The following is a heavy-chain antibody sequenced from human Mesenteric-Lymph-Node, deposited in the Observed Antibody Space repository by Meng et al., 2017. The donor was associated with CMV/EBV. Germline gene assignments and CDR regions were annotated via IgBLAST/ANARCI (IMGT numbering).Heavy chain of an antibody. CDR1: GFTFSSYA. D-gene: IGHD4-17*01. CDR2: ISIGGDRT. Sequence: GESLKISCAASGFTFSSYAMSWVRQAPGKGPEWLSAISIGGDRTSYADSVKGRFTISRDNSKSTLYLQMNALRAEDTATYYCAPVGGWGTGTPTTMITWGQGTLVTVSS. V-gene: IGHV3-23*01. J-gene: IGHJ5*02. CDR3: APVGGWGTGTPTTMIT.